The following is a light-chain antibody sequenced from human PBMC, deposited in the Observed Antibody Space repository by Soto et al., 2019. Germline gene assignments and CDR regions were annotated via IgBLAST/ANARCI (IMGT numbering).Light chain of an antibody. CDR2: GNS. CDR3: QSYDSSLSGFYV. Sequence: QSVLTQPPSVSGAPGQRVTISCTGSSSNIGAGYDVHWYQQLPGTAPKLLIYGNSNRPSGVPDRFSGSKSGTSASLAITGLQAADDADYYCQSYDSSLSGFYVFGAGTKLTVL. CDR1: SSNIGAGYD. V-gene: IGLV1-40*01. J-gene: IGLJ1*01.